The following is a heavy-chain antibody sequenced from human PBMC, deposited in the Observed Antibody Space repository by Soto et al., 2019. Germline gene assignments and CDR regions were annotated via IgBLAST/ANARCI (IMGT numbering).Heavy chain of an antibody. V-gene: IGHV4-59*01. Sequence: QVQLQESGPGLVKPSETLSLTCTVSGGSISSYYWSWIRQPPGKGLEWIGYIYYSGSTNYNPSLKSRVTISVDTSKNQFSLKLRSVTAADTAVYYCARSYYDFWSGYGGPYGMDVWGQGTTVTVSS. CDR1: GGSISSYY. CDR2: IYYSGST. D-gene: IGHD3-3*01. CDR3: ARSYYDFWSGYGGPYGMDV. J-gene: IGHJ6*02.